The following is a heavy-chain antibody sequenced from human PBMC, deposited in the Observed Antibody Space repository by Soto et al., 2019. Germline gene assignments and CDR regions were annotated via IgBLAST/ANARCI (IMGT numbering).Heavy chain of an antibody. J-gene: IGHJ4*02. Sequence: GGSLRLSCAASGFTFSSYGMHWVRQAPGKGLEWVAVISYDGSNKYYADSVKGRFTISRDNFKNTLYLQMNSLRAEDTAVYYCAKDLSLVHYFDYWGQGTLVTVSS. CDR2: ISYDGSNK. D-gene: IGHD3-10*01. V-gene: IGHV3-30*18. CDR1: GFTFSSYG. CDR3: AKDLSLVHYFDY.